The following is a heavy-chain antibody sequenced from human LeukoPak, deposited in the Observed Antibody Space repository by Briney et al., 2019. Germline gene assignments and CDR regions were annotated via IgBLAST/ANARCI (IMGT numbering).Heavy chain of an antibody. J-gene: IGHJ4*02. V-gene: IGHV4-59*01. Sequence: SETLSLTCTVSGGSISSYYWSWIRQPPGKGLEWIGYIYYSGSTNYNPSLKSRVTISVDTSKNQFSLKLSSVTAADTAVYYCAAGVAESSRGDYWGQGTLVTVSS. CDR1: GGSISSYY. D-gene: IGHD3-3*01. CDR3: AAGVAESSRGDY. CDR2: IYYSGST.